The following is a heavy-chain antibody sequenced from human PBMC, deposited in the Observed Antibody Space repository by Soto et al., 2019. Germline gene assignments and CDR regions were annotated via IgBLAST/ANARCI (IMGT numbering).Heavy chain of an antibody. V-gene: IGHV4-59*08. CDR3: VRQGLGPLHGLGDV. Sequence: QEQLQQSGPGLVKPSETLSLTCTVSSGPTSSHNWGWIRQPPGRGLEWIGYVYNTGGTSYNPTLRSRVTIPAYPSTTHTSLTLSSVTAADTAVYYCVRQGLGPLHGLGDVWGQGTTVSVSS. CDR1: SGPTSSHN. J-gene: IGHJ6*02. CDR2: VYNTGGT. D-gene: IGHD3-10*01.